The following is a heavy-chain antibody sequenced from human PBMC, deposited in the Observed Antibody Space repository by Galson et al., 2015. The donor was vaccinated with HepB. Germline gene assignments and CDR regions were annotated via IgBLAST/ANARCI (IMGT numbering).Heavy chain of an antibody. CDR2: LSPTGGAT. CDR3: AKGAPVTTWLFDY. D-gene: IGHD1-1*01. J-gene: IGHJ4*02. CDR1: GSTFSTTA. Sequence: LRLSCAASGSTFSTTAMSWVRRAPGKGLEWVSTLSPTGGATYYSDYVKGRFAVSRDNSKNMLYIQLNSLSAEDTAIYFCAKGAPVTTWLFDYWGQGTLVTISS. V-gene: IGHV3-23*01.